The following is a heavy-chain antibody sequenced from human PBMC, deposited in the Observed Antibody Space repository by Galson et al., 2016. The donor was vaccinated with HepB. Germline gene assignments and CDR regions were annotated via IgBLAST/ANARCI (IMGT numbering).Heavy chain of an antibody. D-gene: IGHD2-21*02. CDR3: ARGRVGAYCGSDCHSGYYGMDV. Sequence: SVKVSCKASGGTFSSYAISWVRQAPGQGLEWMGGIIPLLPIAKYAQNFQGRVTFFADESTRTAYMDLTSLRSEDTAVYYCARGRVGAYCGSDCHSGYYGMDVWGQGTTVTVSS. V-gene: IGHV1-69*13. CDR2: IIPLLPIA. CDR1: GGTFSSYA. J-gene: IGHJ6*02.